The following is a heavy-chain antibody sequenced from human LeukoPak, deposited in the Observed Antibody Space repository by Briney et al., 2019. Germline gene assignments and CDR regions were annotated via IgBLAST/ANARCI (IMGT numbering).Heavy chain of an antibody. CDR1: GFTFSSYS. CDR3: ARGGSSGWYYFDY. D-gene: IGHD6-19*01. Sequence: GGSLRLSCAASGFTFSSYSMNWVRQAPGKGLEWVSSISSSSSYIYYADSVKGRFTISRDNAKNSLYLQMNSLRAADTAVYYCARGGSSGWYYFDYWGQGTLVTVSS. CDR2: ISSSSSYI. J-gene: IGHJ4*02. V-gene: IGHV3-21*01.